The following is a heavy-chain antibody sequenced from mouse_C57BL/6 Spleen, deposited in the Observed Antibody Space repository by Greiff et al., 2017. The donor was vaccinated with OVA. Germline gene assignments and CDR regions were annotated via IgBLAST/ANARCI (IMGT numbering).Heavy chain of an antibody. CDR3: ARRWNDHYFDY. Sequence: QVQLQQPGAELVMPGASVKLSCKASGYTFTSYWMHWVKQRPGQGLEWIGEIDPSDSYTNYNQKFKGKSTLTVDKSSSTAYMQLSSLTSEDSAVYYCARRWNDHYFDYWGQGTTLTVSS. CDR1: GYTFTSYW. J-gene: IGHJ2*01. CDR2: IDPSDSYT. D-gene: IGHD1-1*02. V-gene: IGHV1-69*01.